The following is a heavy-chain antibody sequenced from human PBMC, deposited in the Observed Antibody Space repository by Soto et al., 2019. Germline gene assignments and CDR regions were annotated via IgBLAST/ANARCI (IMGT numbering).Heavy chain of an antibody. CDR3: ARVVGVGATAWFDP. CDR2: IYTSGST. Sequence: ETLSLTYTVFGGSTGSYYWSWIRQPAGKGLEWIGRIYTSGSTNYNPSLKSRVTMSVDTSKNQFSLKLSSVTAADTAVYYCARVVGVGATAWFDPWGQGTLVTVSS. J-gene: IGHJ5*02. D-gene: IGHD1-26*01. CDR1: GGSTGSYY. V-gene: IGHV4-4*07.